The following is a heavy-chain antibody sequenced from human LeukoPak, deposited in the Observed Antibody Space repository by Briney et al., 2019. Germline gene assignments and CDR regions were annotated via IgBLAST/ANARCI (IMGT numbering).Heavy chain of an antibody. CDR1: GGSISSSTYY. V-gene: IGHV4-39*01. CDR3: TTTTRGWYGVGDY. CDR2: FYYSGST. D-gene: IGHD6-19*01. Sequence: PSETLSLTCTVSGGSISSSTYYWSWLRQPPGKGLEWIGSFYYSGSTYYNASLKSRVTISVDTSKNQFSLKLSYGTAADTAVYYCTTTTRGWYGVGDYWGQGTLVTVSS. J-gene: IGHJ4*02.